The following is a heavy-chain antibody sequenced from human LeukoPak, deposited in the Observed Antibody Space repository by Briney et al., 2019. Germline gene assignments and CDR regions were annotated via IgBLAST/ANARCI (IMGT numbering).Heavy chain of an antibody. J-gene: IGHJ4*02. CDR1: GFTFSSYG. Sequence: PGGSLRLSCAASGFTFSSYGMHWVRQAPGKGLEWVAFIRYDGSNKYYADSVKGRFTISRDNSKNTLYLQMNSPRAEDTAVYYCANLGGDLLRSLFDYWGQGTLVTVSS. CDR2: IRYDGSNK. V-gene: IGHV3-30*02. D-gene: IGHD3-16*01. CDR3: ANLGGDLLRSLFDY.